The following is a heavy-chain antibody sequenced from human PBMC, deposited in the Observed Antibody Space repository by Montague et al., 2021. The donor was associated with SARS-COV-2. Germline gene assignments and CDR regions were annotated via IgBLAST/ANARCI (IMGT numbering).Heavy chain of an antibody. J-gene: IGHJ6*02. Sequence: SLRLSCAASGFTFSNSAMNWVRQAPGKGLEWVSGSSGSDGGTHYADSVKGRFTIPRGNSKNVLYLQMNSLRAEDTALYYCAKDSYYYGLGYGMDVWGQGTTVTVSS. CDR3: AKDSYYYGLGYGMDV. CDR2: SSGSDGGT. CDR1: GFTFSNSA. V-gene: IGHV3-23*01. D-gene: IGHD3-10*01.